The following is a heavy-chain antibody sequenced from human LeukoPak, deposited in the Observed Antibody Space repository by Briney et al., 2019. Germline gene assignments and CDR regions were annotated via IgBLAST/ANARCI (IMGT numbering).Heavy chain of an antibody. Sequence: GGSLRLSCAASGFTFSSYGMHWVRQAPGKGLEWVSSICSSSSYIYYADSVKGRFTISRDNAKNSLYLQMNSLRAEDTAVYYCARDYTAMGSFDYWGQGTLVTVSS. D-gene: IGHD5-18*01. CDR1: GFTFSSYG. CDR3: ARDYTAMGSFDY. V-gene: IGHV3-21*01. J-gene: IGHJ4*02. CDR2: ICSSSSYI.